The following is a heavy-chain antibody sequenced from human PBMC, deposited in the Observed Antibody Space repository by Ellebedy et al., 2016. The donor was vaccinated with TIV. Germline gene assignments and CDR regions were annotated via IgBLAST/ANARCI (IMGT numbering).Heavy chain of an antibody. V-gene: IGHV3-30*03. CDR1: GFTFSSYG. Sequence: GGSLRLXCAASGFTFSSYGMHWVRQAPGKGLEWVAVISYDGSNKYYADSVKGRFTISRDNSKNTLYLQMNSLRAEDTAVYYCARGSSGWKTRNYGMDVWGQGTTVTVSS. CDR3: ARGSSGWKTRNYGMDV. J-gene: IGHJ6*02. D-gene: IGHD6-19*01. CDR2: ISYDGSNK.